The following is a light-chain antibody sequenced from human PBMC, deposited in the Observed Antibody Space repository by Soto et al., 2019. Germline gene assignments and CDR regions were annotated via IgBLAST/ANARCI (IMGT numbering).Light chain of an antibody. J-gene: IGLJ1*01. CDR2: QVS. CDR1: SSDVGGYNY. CDR3: SLYNSNGAPYV. V-gene: IGLV2-14*01. Sequence: QSGLTQPASVSGSPGQSITISCTGTSSDVGGYNYVSWFQQHPGKPPKLLIYQVSHRPSGVSNRFSGSKSGSTASLTISGLQAEDDADYSCSLYNSNGAPYVFGTAPKVTVL.